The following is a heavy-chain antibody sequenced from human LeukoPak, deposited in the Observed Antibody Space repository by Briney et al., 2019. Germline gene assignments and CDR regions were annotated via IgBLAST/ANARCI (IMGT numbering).Heavy chain of an antibody. V-gene: IGHV4-4*07. CDR3: ARYSLGYCSSTSCYTNFDY. CDR1: GGSISSYY. D-gene: IGHD2-2*02. Sequence: SETLSLTCTVSGGSISSYYWSWIRQPAGKGLEWIGRIYTSGSTNYNPSLKSRVTMSVDTSKNQFSLKLSSVTAADTAVYYCARYSLGYCSSTSCYTNFDYWGQGTLVTVSS. CDR2: IYTSGST. J-gene: IGHJ4*02.